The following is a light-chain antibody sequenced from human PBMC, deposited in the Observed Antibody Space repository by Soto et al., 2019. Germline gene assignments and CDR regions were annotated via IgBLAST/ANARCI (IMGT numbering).Light chain of an antibody. CDR2: EDI. CDR3: CSYAGGTSVV. J-gene: IGLJ2*01. CDR1: SSDVGRYNL. V-gene: IGLV2-23*01. Sequence: VLTQPASVSGSPGQSITISCTGSSSDVGRYNLVSWYQQHPGKAPKLIIYEDIERPSGVSNRFSGSKSGNTASLTISGLQTEDEADYYCCSYAGGTSVVFGGGTKLTVL.